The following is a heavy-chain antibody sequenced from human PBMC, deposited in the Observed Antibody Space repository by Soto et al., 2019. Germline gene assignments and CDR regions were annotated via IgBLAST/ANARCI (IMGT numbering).Heavy chain of an antibody. Sequence: SVKVSCKASGGTFSSYAISWVRQAPGQGLEWMGGIIPIFGTANYAQKFQGRVKITADESTSTAYMELSSLRSEDTAVYYCARQQLSYYYYGMDVWGQGTTVTVSS. V-gene: IGHV1-69*13. D-gene: IGHD6-13*01. CDR1: GGTFSSYA. CDR2: IIPIFGTA. J-gene: IGHJ6*02. CDR3: ARQQLSYYYYGMDV.